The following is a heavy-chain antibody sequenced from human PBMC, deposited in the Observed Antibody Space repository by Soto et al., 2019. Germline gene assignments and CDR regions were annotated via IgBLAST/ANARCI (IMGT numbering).Heavy chain of an antibody. V-gene: IGHV3-33*01. CDR2: IWYDGSNK. Sequence: QVQLVESGGGVVQPGRSLRLSCAASGFTFSSYGMHWVRQAPGKGLEWVAVIWYDGSNKYYADSVKGRFTISRDNSKNTLYLQMNSLRAEDTTVYYCAGTLNYYDSGLGFDYWGQGTLVTVSS. CDR3: AGTLNYYDSGLGFDY. D-gene: IGHD3-22*01. J-gene: IGHJ4*02. CDR1: GFTFSSYG.